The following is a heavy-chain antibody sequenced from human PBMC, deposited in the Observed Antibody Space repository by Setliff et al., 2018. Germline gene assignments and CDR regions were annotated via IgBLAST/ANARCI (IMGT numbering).Heavy chain of an antibody. CDR1: GGTSSRYA. CDR2: IIPIFGTA. CDR3: ARLPHTPNWNYRREVFDY. J-gene: IGHJ4*02. Sequence: SVKVSCKASGGTSSRYAISWVRQAPGQGLEWMGGIIPIFGTANYAQKFQGRVTITADESTSTVYMELSSLRSEDTAVYYCARLPHTPNWNYRREVFDYWGQGTLVTVSS. D-gene: IGHD1-7*01. V-gene: IGHV1-69*13.